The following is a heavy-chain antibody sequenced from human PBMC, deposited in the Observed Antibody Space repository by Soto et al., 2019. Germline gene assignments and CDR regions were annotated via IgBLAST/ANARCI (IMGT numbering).Heavy chain of an antibody. CDR1: GYSFTSYW. CDR3: ARSPRSSPYFDY. CDR2: IYPGDSET. V-gene: IGHV5-51*01. J-gene: IGHJ4*02. Sequence: LKISCKGSGYSFTSYWIGWVRQMPGKGLEWMGIIYPGDSETRYSPSFHGKATISADRSIGTAYLQWSSLVASDSAFYFCARSPRSSPYFDYWGQGALVTVSS. D-gene: IGHD6-13*01.